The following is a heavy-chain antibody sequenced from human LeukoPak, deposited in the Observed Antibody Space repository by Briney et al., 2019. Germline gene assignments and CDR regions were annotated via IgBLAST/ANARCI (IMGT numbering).Heavy chain of an antibody. Sequence: GGSLRLSCAASGFTFSSYWMSWVRQAPGKGLEWVSSISSISTYIYYADSVKGRFTISRDNAKNSLYLQMNSLRAEDTAVYYCARDGTLTKRAREPSNGMDVWGQGTTVTVSS. CDR3: ARDGTLTKRAREPSNGMDV. J-gene: IGHJ6*02. CDR1: GFTFSSYW. CDR2: ISSISTYI. D-gene: IGHD1-26*01. V-gene: IGHV3-21*01.